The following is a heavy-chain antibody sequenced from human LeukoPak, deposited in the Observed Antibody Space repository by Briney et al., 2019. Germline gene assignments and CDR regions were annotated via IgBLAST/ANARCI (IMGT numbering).Heavy chain of an antibody. Sequence: PSETLSLTRTVSGGSISSYYWSWIRQPPGKGLEWIGYIYYSGSTNYNPSLKSRVTISVDTSKNQFSLKLSSVTAADTAVYYCARDADSSGYSGVYWGQGTLVTVSS. J-gene: IGHJ4*02. CDR1: GGSISSYY. CDR2: IYYSGST. V-gene: IGHV4-59*12. D-gene: IGHD3-22*01. CDR3: ARDADSSGYSGVY.